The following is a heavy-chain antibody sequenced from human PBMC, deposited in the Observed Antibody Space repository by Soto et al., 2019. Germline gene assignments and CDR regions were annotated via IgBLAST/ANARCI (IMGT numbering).Heavy chain of an antibody. J-gene: IGHJ4*02. V-gene: IGHV4-4*02. CDR2: IYHSGNT. CDR1: GASISRSNW. CDR3: ASKVDTSMGG. Sequence: PSETLSLTCAVSGASISRSNWWTWVRQPPGKRLEWIGEIYHSGNTNYNPSLKSRVTMSVDKSKSQFSLNLSSVTAADTAIYYCASKVDTSMGGWGQGTLVTVSS. D-gene: IGHD5-18*01.